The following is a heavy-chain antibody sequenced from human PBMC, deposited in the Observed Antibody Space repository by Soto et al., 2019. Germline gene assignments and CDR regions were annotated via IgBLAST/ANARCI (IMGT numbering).Heavy chain of an antibody. V-gene: IGHV3-21*01. D-gene: IGHD2-2*01. CDR1: GFAFNNYG. Sequence: PGASLRLSCTVSGFAFNNYGINWVRQAPGKGLEWVSSISKSEYTYYSDSVKGRFAISRDNAKSSVSLQMNTLRVEDTAVYYCAREDSIIIPAVSDFWGQGTLVTVSA. CDR2: ISKSEYT. J-gene: IGHJ4*02. CDR3: AREDSIIIPAVSDF.